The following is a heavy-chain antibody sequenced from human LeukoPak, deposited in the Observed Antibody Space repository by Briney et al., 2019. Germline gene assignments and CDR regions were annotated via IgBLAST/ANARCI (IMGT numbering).Heavy chain of an antibody. CDR2: INHSGST. CDR3: ARLLSGGNHK. Sequence: SETLSLTCAVYGGSFSGYYWSWIRQPPGKGLEWIGEINHSGSTNYNPSLKSRVTISVDTSKNQFSLKLSSVTAADTAVYYCARLLSGGNHKWGQGTLATVSS. J-gene: IGHJ4*02. V-gene: IGHV4-34*01. D-gene: IGHD4-23*01. CDR1: GGSFSGYY.